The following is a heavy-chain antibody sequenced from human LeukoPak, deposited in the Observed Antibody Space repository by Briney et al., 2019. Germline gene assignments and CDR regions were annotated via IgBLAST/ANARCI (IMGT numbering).Heavy chain of an antibody. Sequence: GGSLRLSCAASGFTFSSYAMSWVRQAPGKGLEWVSVIYSGGSTYYADSVKGRFTISRDNSKNTLYLQMNSLRAEDTAVYYCARDNDYGDYIWGQGTLVTVSS. CDR1: GFTFSSYA. CDR2: IYSGGST. V-gene: IGHV3-66*01. CDR3: ARDNDYGDYI. J-gene: IGHJ4*02. D-gene: IGHD4-17*01.